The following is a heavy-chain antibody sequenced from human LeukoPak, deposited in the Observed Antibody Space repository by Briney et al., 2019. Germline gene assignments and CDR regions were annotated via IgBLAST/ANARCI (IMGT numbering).Heavy chain of an antibody. Sequence: ASVKVSCKASGYTFTGYYMHRVRQAPGQGLEWMGWINPNSGGTNYAQKFQGRVTMTRDTSISTAYMELSRLRSDDTAVYYCARVGGYCSSTSCFNWGQGTLVTVSS. CDR1: GYTFTGYY. CDR3: ARVGGYCSSTSCFN. J-gene: IGHJ4*02. V-gene: IGHV1-2*02. D-gene: IGHD2-2*01. CDR2: INPNSGGT.